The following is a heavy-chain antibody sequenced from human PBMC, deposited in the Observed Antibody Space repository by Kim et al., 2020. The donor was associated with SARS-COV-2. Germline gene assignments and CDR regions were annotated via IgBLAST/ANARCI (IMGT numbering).Heavy chain of an antibody. Sequence: GPENYARTFTGRDPVTADNSPSTAYMELSSLRSEDTAVYYCAREAAGRIDYWGQGTLVTVSS. CDR2: GPE. V-gene: IGHV1-69*06. CDR3: AREAAGRIDY. D-gene: IGHD6-13*01. J-gene: IGHJ4*02.